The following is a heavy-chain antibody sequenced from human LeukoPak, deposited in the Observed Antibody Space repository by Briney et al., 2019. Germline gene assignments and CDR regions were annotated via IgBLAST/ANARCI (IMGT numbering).Heavy chain of an antibody. D-gene: IGHD3-22*01. V-gene: IGHV4-34*01. CDR1: GGSFSGYY. J-gene: IGHJ4*02. CDR2: INHSGST. Sequence: SETLSLTCAVYGGSFSGYYWSWIRQPPGKGLEWIGEINHSGSTNYSPSLKSRVTISVDTSKNQFSLKLSSVTAADTAVYYCARARRDYYYDSSGRNDYWGQGTLVTVSS. CDR3: ARARRDYYYDSSGRNDY.